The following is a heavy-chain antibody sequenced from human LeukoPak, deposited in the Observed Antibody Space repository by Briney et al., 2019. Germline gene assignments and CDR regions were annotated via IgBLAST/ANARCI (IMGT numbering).Heavy chain of an antibody. D-gene: IGHD6-13*01. Sequence: NPSETLSLTCTVSGGSISSYYWSWIRQPPGKGLEWIAYIHDSGSTYNNPSLKTRLSISIDTSKNQFSLKLNSVTAADTAVYYCARVVAAAGNNWFDPWGQGTLVTVSS. CDR1: GGSISSYY. J-gene: IGHJ5*02. CDR3: ARVVAAAGNNWFDP. CDR2: IHDSGST. V-gene: IGHV4-59*12.